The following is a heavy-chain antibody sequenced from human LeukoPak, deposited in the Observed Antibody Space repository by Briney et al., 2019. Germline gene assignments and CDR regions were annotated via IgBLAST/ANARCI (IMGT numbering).Heavy chain of an antibody. CDR3: AKTVVVITFRFDS. D-gene: IGHD2-21*01. J-gene: IGHJ4*02. CDR1: GFTFSSYA. Sequence: GGSLRLSCAASGFTFSSYAMSWVRQAPGKGLEWVSAISGSGGSTYYADSVKGRFTISRDNSKNTLYLQMNSLRAEDTAIYYCAKTVVVITFRFDSWGQGSLVTVSS. CDR2: ISGSGGST. V-gene: IGHV3-23*01.